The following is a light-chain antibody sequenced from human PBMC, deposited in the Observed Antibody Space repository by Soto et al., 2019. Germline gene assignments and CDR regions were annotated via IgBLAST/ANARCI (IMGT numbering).Light chain of an antibody. CDR3: QQYNNWPPPIT. CDR1: QSVSSN. CDR2: GAS. J-gene: IGKJ5*01. Sequence: EIVMKQSPATLSVSPGERATLSCRASQSVSSNLAWYQQKPGQAPRLLIYGASTRATGIPARFSGSGSGTEFTLTISSLQSEDFAVYYCQQYNNWPPPITFGQGTRLEIK. V-gene: IGKV3-15*01.